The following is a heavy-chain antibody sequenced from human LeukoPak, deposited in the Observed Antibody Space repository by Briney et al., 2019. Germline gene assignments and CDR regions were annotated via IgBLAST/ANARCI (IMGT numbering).Heavy chain of an antibody. CDR1: GGSTSSYY. J-gene: IGHJ1*01. D-gene: IGHD3-22*01. Sequence: PSETLSLTCTVSGGSTSSYYWSWIRQPPGKGLEWIGYIYYSGSTNYNPSLKSRVTISVDTSKNQFSLKLSSVTAADTAVNYCAREGWLPQYFQHWGQGTLVTVSS. CDR3: AREGWLPQYFQH. V-gene: IGHV4-59*01. CDR2: IYYSGST.